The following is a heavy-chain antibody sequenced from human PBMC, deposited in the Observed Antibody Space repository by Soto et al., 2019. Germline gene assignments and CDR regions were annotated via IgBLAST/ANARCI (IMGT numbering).Heavy chain of an antibody. CDR1: GYTFTSYY. V-gene: IGHV1-46*01. CDR2: INPNTGST. D-gene: IGHD1-1*01. J-gene: IGHJ6*02. CDR3: ARDTNAALTFHYSGMDV. Sequence: QVQLVQSGTEVKKPGASVKVSCKASGYTFTSYYIHWVRQAPGQGLEWMGIINPNTGSTSSTQRFRDRLSPDRDTSTSTVYMELSSLGSEDTAVYFCARDTNAALTFHYSGMDVWGQGTTVSVSS.